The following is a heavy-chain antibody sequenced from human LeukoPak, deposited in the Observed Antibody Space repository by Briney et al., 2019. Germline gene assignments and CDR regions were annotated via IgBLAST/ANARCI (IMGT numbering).Heavy chain of an antibody. D-gene: IGHD2-21*02. CDR2: ISSSSSTI. J-gene: IGHJ4*02. Sequence: PGGSLRLSCAASGFTFSSYSMNWVRQAPGKGLEWVSYISSSSSTIYYADSVKGRFTISRDNAKNSLYLQMNSLRDEDTAVYYCARELAYCGGDCYTRMGFDYWGQGTLVTVSS. V-gene: IGHV3-48*02. CDR1: GFTFSSYS. CDR3: ARELAYCGGDCYTRMGFDY.